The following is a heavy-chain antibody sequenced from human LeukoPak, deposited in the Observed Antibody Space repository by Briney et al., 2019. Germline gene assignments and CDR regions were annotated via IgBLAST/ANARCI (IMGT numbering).Heavy chain of an antibody. V-gene: IGHV1-2*02. CDR3: ARDYYYDSSGHSPLDY. CDR2: INPNSGGT. D-gene: IGHD3-22*01. CDR1: GYTFTGYY. J-gene: IGHJ4*02. Sequence: SVKVSCKASGYTFTGYYMHRLRQAPGQGLEWMGWINPNSGGTNYAQKFQGRVTMTRDTSISTAYMELSRLRSDDTAVYYCARDYYYDSSGHSPLDYWGQGTLVTVSS.